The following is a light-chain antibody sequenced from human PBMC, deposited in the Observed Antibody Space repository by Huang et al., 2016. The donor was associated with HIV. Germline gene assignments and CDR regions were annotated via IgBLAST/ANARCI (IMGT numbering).Light chain of an antibody. Sequence: EIVMTQSPVTLSVSPGERATLSCRASQTVSTSLAWYQQKPGQAPRRLIYGASTRATGIPARFTGSGAGADFTLTISSLQSEDFAVYYCQQYDNSPYTFGQGTKLEIK. J-gene: IGKJ2*01. V-gene: IGKV3-15*01. CDR2: GAS. CDR3: QQYDNSPYT. CDR1: QTVSTS.